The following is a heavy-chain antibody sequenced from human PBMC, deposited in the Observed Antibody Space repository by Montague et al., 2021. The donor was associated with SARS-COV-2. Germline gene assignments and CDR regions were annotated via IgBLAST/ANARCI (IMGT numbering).Heavy chain of an antibody. Sequence: SLRLSFAASGFAFSSYGMHWVRQAPGKGLEWVAVIWYDGSNKYYADSVKGRFTISRDNSKNTLYLQMNSLRAEDTAVYYCARVLSYYGMDVWGQGTLVTVSS. CDR3: ARVLSYYGMDV. CDR1: GFAFSSYG. J-gene: IGHJ6*02. CDR2: IWYDGSNK. D-gene: IGHD3-10*01. V-gene: IGHV3-33*01.